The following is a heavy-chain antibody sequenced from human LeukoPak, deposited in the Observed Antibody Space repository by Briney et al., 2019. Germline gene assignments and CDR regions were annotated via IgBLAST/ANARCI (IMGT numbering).Heavy chain of an antibody. CDR3: ATYKNWVAGDV. V-gene: IGHV3-7*01. J-gene: IGHJ6*02. CDR2: INKEGNEE. D-gene: IGHD7-27*01. Sequence: GGSLRLSCAASGFTFKDYWMSWVRQAPGKGPEWVANINKEGNEEHFVDSVKGRFTVSRDNAKNSLFLQMNSLRVEDTAVYYCATYKNWVAGDVWGQGTTISVSS. CDR1: GFTFKDYW.